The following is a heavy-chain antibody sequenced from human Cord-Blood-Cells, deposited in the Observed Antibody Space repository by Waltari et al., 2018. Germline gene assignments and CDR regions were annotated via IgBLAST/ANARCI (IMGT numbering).Heavy chain of an antibody. CDR3: ARASPLREYAFDI. V-gene: IGHV1-69*12. CDR2: IITIFGTE. D-gene: IGHD3-10*01. CDR1: GGTFSSHA. J-gene: IGHJ3*02. Sequence: QVHLVHSGAEVKKPRPSVKVSCKASGGTFSSHAISWFRQAPGQGLEWMGGIITIFGTENYAQKYEGRVKITADESTGTAYMELSRLRSEDTAVYSCARASPLREYAFDIWGQGTMVTVSS.